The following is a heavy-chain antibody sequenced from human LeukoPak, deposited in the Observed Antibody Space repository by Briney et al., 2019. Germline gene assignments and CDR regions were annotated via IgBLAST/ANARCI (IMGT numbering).Heavy chain of an antibody. Sequence: GVSLRLSCAASGFTVSSNYMTWVRQAPGKGLEWVSTVDVSGGTTYYADSVKGRFTISRDNSKNTLYLQMNSLRADDTAVYYCAKDQTPYSWGQGTLITVSS. V-gene: IGHV3-23*01. J-gene: IGHJ4*02. CDR1: GFTVSSNY. D-gene: IGHD4-23*01. CDR2: VDVSGGTT. CDR3: AKDQTPYS.